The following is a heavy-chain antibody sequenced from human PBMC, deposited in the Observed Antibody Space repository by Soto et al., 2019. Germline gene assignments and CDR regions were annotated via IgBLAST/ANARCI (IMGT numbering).Heavy chain of an antibody. Sequence: ASVKVSCKVSGYTLTELSMHWVRQAPGKGLEWMGGFDPEDGETIYAQKFQGRVTMTEDTSTDTAYMELSSLRSEDTAVYYCATGWRGVVAAKADDFDIWGQGPMVTVPS. CDR2: FDPEDGET. CDR3: ATGWRGVVAAKADDFDI. D-gene: IGHD2-15*01. J-gene: IGHJ3*02. V-gene: IGHV1-24*01. CDR1: GYTLTELS.